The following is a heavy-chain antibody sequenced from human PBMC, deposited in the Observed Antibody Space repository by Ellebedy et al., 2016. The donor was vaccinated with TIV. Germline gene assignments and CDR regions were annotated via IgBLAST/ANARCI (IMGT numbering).Heavy chain of an antibody. CDR3: ARDRDWRTHELDY. V-gene: IGHV3-23*01. CDR1: GFTFSSYA. J-gene: IGHJ4*02. Sequence: GESLKISXAASGFTFSSYAMSWVRQAPGKGLEWVSAISGSGGSTYYADSVKGRFTISRDNSKNTLYLQMNSLRAEDTAVYYCARDRDWRTHELDYWGQGTLVTVSS. CDR2: ISGSGGST. D-gene: IGHD3-3*01.